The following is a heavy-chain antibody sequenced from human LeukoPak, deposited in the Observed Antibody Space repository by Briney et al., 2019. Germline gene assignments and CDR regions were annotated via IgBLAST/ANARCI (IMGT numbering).Heavy chain of an antibody. V-gene: IGHV1-69*05. Sequence: SVKVSCKASGGTFSSYAISWVRQAPGQGLEWMGGIIPIFGTANYAQKFQGRVTITTDESTSTAYMELSSLRSEDTAVYYCARGPSYYYDSSGYDSPFDYWGQGTLVTVSS. CDR1: GGTFSSYA. CDR2: IIPIFGTA. J-gene: IGHJ4*02. CDR3: ARGPSYYYDSSGYDSPFDY. D-gene: IGHD3-22*01.